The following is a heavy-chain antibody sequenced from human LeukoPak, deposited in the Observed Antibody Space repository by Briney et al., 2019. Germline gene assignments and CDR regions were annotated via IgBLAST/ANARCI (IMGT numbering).Heavy chain of an antibody. J-gene: IGHJ6*04. CDR3: ARGTGELPPAYV. V-gene: IGHV4-38-2*02. Sequence: SETLSLTCXVSGYSISSGYYWGWIRQPPGKGLEWIGSIYHSGSTYYNPSLKSRVTISVDTSKNQFSLKLSSVTAADTAVYYCARGTGELPPAYVWGKGTTVTVSS. CDR1: GYSISSGYY. D-gene: IGHD1-26*01. CDR2: IYHSGST.